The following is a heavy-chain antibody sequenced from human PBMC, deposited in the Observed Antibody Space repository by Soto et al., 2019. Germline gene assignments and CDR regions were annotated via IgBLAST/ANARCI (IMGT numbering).Heavy chain of an antibody. D-gene: IGHD6-6*01. V-gene: IGHV3-21*01. CDR3: AREVSGQFYYYYYMDV. CDR1: GFTFSSYS. J-gene: IGHJ6*03. CDR2: ISSSSYI. Sequence: GGSLRLSCAASGFTFSSYSMNWVRQAPGKGLEWVSSISSSSYIYYADSVKGRFTISRDNAKNSLYLQMNSLRAEDTAVYYCAREVSGQFYYYYYMDVWGKGTTVTVPS.